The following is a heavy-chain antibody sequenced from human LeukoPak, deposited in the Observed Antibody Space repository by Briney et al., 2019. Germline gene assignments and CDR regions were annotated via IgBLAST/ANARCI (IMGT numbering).Heavy chain of an antibody. V-gene: IGHV4-39*01. Sequence: PSETLSLTCTVSGGSISSSTYYWGWIRQPPGKGLEWIGSIYYSGSTYYNPSLKSRVTISVDTSKNQFSLKLSSVTAADTAVYYCARVTVTTLAFDIWGQGTMVTVSS. CDR3: ARVTVTTLAFDI. J-gene: IGHJ3*02. CDR1: GGSISSSTYY. D-gene: IGHD4-17*01. CDR2: IYYSGST.